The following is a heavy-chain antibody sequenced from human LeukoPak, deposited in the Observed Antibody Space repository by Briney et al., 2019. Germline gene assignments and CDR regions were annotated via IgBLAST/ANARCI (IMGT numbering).Heavy chain of an antibody. Sequence: SETLSLTCAVYGGSFSGYYWSWIRQPPGKGLEWIGEINHSGSTNYNPSLKSRVTISVDTSKNQFSLKLSSVTAADTAVYYCARVHYDSSGYYTYYYMDVWGKGTTVTVSS. J-gene: IGHJ6*03. CDR2: INHSGST. CDR1: GGSFSGYY. V-gene: IGHV4-34*01. CDR3: ARVHYDSSGYYTYYYMDV. D-gene: IGHD3-22*01.